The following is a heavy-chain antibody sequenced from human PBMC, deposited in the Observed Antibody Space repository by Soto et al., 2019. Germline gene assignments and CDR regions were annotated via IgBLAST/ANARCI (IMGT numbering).Heavy chain of an antibody. Sequence: SETLSLTCTVSGGSVSSGSYYWSWIRQPPGKGLEWIGYIYYSGSTNSSPCLKSRVTISVDTSKDHCSPKLSSVTAAATAVYYWARNRGSYRCRGDAFDIWGQGTMVTVSS. J-gene: IGHJ3*02. CDR2: IYYSGST. V-gene: IGHV4-61*01. D-gene: IGHD1-26*01. CDR3: ARNRGSYRCRGDAFDI. CDR1: GGSVSSGSYY.